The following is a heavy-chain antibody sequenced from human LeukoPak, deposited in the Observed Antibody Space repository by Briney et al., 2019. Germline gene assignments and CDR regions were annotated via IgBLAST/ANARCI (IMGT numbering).Heavy chain of an antibody. CDR1: GFIFSTHA. D-gene: IGHD4-23*01. Sequence: PGGSLRLSCAASGFIFSTHAIHWVRQAPGKGLEWVACIRSDGSSKYYADSVQGRFIISRDNSKNTVYVQMNSLRREDTAVYYCAKGINGGNYLDYWGQGTLVIVSS. J-gene: IGHJ4*02. V-gene: IGHV3-30*02. CDR3: AKGINGGNYLDY. CDR2: IRSDGSSK.